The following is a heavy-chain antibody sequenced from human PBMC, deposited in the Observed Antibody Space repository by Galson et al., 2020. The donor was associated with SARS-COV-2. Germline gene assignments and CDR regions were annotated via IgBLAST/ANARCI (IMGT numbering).Heavy chain of an antibody. CDR2: IYPADSDT. CDR1: GYSFTTYW. Sequence: GESLKISCKGSGYSFTTYWIGWVRQMPGKGLEWMGIIYPADSDTRYSPSFQGQVTISANRSINTAYLHWSSLKASDTAMYYCARLPDSGTYYGHYFYYYMDVWGKGTTVTVSS. D-gene: IGHD3-22*01. V-gene: IGHV5-51*01. CDR3: ARLPDSGTYYGHYFYYYMDV. J-gene: IGHJ6*03.